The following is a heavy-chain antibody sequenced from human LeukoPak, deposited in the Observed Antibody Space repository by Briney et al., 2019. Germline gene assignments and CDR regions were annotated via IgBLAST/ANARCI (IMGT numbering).Heavy chain of an antibody. CDR1: GGTFTNYA. CDR3: GGGGGVDILTGFQY. CDR2: IIPILDVT. D-gene: IGHD3-9*01. J-gene: IGHJ4*02. V-gene: IGHV1-69*04. Sequence: SVKVSCKASGGTFTNYAINWVRQAPGQGLEWMGRIIPILDVTNYAQKFQGRVTITADQSTSTAYMELRSLRSEDTAVYYGGGGGGVDILTGFQYWGQGTLVTVSS.